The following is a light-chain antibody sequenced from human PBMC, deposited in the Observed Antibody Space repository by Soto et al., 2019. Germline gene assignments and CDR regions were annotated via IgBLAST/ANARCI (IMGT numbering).Light chain of an antibody. CDR3: QESYISPPA. Sequence: DVQMTQSPSSLSASVGDRVTITCRASQNIDIYLNWYQQKPGRPPTLLIYTTSRLQSGLPIRFSGSGSGTDFTLTISNLQPEDFATSSCQESYISPPAFGQGTKVGIK. V-gene: IGKV1-39*01. CDR2: TTS. J-gene: IGKJ2*01. CDR1: QNIDIY.